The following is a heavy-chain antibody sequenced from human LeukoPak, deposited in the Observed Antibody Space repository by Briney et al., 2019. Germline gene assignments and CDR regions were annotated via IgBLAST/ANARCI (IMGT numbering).Heavy chain of an antibody. CDR2: ISLRGRT. V-gene: IGHV4-4*02. CDR1: GGSITTTNF. Sequence: SETLFLTCGVSGGSITTTNFWSWVRQPPGGGLEWIGEISLRGRTQYNPSLKSRVNISKDESKNHLYLSLASVTAADTAVYYCSRESGPYCPFGHWGQGTLVAVTS. CDR3: SRESGPYCPFGH. D-gene: IGHD1-26*01. J-gene: IGHJ5*02.